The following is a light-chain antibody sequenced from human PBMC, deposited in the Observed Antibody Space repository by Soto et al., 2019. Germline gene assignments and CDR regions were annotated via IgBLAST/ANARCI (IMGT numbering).Light chain of an antibody. J-gene: IGLJ3*02. CDR2: GSS. CDR1: SSNIGAGYD. Sequence: QAVVTQPPSVSGAPGQRVTISCTGSSSNIGAGYDVHWYQQLPGTAPKLLMYGSSNRPSGVPDRFSGSKSGTSASLAITGLQAEDEADYYCQSFDSSLSASVFGGGTKVTVL. V-gene: IGLV1-40*01. CDR3: QSFDSSLSASV.